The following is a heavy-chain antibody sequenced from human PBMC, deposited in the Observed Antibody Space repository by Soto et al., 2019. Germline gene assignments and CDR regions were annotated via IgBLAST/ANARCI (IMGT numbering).Heavy chain of an antibody. CDR2: ISAYNGNT. CDR1: GYTFTNYG. Sequence: ASEKVSCRASGYTFTNYGISWGRQAPGQGLEWMGWISAYNGNTNYAQKLQGRVTMTTDTSPSTAYMELRSLSSDETAVYSCASASRYSGSYYNRYYVMDGWRQGTRVTVSS. D-gene: IGHD1-26*01. CDR3: ASASRYSGSYYNRYYVMDG. J-gene: IGHJ6*01. V-gene: IGHV1-18*04.